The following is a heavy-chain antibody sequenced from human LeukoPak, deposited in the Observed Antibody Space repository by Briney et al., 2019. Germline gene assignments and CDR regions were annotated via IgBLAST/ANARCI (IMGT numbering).Heavy chain of an antibody. D-gene: IGHD5-18*01. CDR2: ISYDGSNK. J-gene: IGHJ4*02. CDR1: GFTFSSYA. Sequence: GGSLRLSCAASGFTFSSYAMHWVRQAPGKGLEWVAVISYDGSNKYYADSVKGRFTISRDNSKNTLYLQMNSLRAEDTAVYYCARGYSYCDYWGRGTLVTVSS. CDR3: ARGYSYCDY. V-gene: IGHV3-30*04.